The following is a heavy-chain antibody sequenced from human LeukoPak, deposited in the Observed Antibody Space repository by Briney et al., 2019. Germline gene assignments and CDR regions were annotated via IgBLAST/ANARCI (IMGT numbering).Heavy chain of an antibody. Sequence: SSETLSLTCAVYGGSFSGYYWSWIRQPPGKGLEWIGEINHSGSTNYNPSLKSRVTISVDTSKNQFSLKLSSVTAADTAVYYCAKDLSGYGGNPAGDYWGQGTLVTVSS. V-gene: IGHV4-34*01. J-gene: IGHJ4*02. CDR1: GGSFSGYY. CDR3: AKDLSGYGGNPAGDY. CDR2: INHSGST. D-gene: IGHD4-23*01.